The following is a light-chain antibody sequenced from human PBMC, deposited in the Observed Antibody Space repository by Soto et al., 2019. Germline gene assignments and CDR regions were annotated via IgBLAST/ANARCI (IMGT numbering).Light chain of an antibody. CDR1: QSVSSY. V-gene: IGKV3-11*01. J-gene: IGKJ5*01. CDR2: DAS. Sequence: EIVLTQSPATMSLYPGERATLSCRASQSVSSYLAWYQQKPGQAPRLLIYDASNRATGIPARFSGSGSGTDFTLTISSLEPEDFAVYYCQQRSNGVRTFGQGKRFEIK. CDR3: QQRSNGVRT.